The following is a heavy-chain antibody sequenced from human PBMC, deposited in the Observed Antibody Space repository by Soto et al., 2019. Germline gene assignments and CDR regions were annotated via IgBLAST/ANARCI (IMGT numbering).Heavy chain of an antibody. CDR2: INAGNGNT. J-gene: IGHJ4*02. CDR3: ARDRWQLVKGYYFDY. D-gene: IGHD6-13*01. Sequence: GASVKVSCKASGYTFPSYAMHWVRQAPGQRLEWKGWINAGNGNTKYSQKFQGRVTITRDTSASTAYMELSSLRSEDTAVYYCARDRWQLVKGYYFDYWGQGTLVTVPQ. CDR1: GYTFPSYA. V-gene: IGHV1-3*01.